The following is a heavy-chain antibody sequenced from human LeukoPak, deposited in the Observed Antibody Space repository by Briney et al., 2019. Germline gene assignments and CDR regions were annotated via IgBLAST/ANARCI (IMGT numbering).Heavy chain of an antibody. CDR3: ARSFLSIAAAATDY. CDR1: ESTLSSCS. CDR2: ISVSSSYI. V-gene: IGHV3-21*01. Sequence: GGSLGLSWPASESTLSSCSRNWVRRAPGKGLSWASSISVSSSYIYSADSVKGRFTISRDNAKNSLYLQMNSLRAEDTAVYYCARSFLSIAAAATDYWGQGTLVTVSS. J-gene: IGHJ4*02. D-gene: IGHD6-13*01.